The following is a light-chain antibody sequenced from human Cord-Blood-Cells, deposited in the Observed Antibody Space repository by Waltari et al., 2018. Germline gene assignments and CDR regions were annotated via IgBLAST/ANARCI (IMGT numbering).Light chain of an antibody. CDR1: SSDVGGYNY. J-gene: IGLJ2*01. V-gene: IGLV2-14*01. CDR2: DVS. Sequence: QSALTQPASVSGPPGQSITISCTGTSSDVGGYNYVSWYQQHPGKAPKLMIYDVSKRPSGVSKRFSGSKSGNTASLTISGRQAEDEADDYCSSYTSSSTVVFGGGTKLTVL. CDR3: SSYTSSSTVV.